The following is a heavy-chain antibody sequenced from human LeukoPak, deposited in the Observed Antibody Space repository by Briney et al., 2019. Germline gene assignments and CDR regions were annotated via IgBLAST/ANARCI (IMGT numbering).Heavy chain of an antibody. J-gene: IGHJ4*02. V-gene: IGHV3-7*01. D-gene: IGHD3-10*01. CDR1: GFPVSINS. CDR2: IKQDGSEK. Sequence: GGSLRLSCTVSGFPVSINSMSWVRQAPGKGLEWVANIKQDGSEKYYVDSVKGRFTIPRDNSKNTLYLQMNSLRAEDTAVYYCAKDGHLYGSGSYFGSHLDYWGQGTLVTVSS. CDR3: AKDGHLYGSGSYFGSHLDY.